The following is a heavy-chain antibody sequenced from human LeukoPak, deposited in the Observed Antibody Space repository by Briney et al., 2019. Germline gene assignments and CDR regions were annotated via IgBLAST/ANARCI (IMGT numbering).Heavy chain of an antibody. CDR1: GGSFSDHY. CDR3: ASVPLRDGHLPNHFDY. Sequence: SETLSLTCAVYGGSFSDHYWSWIRQSPGKGLEWIGEITHSGSTSYNPSLNGRLTISKDESKNQFSLKLSFVTAADTAVYYCASVPLRDGHLPNHFDYWGQGTLVTVSS. J-gene: IGHJ4*02. D-gene: IGHD1-14*01. CDR2: ITHSGST. V-gene: IGHV4-34*01.